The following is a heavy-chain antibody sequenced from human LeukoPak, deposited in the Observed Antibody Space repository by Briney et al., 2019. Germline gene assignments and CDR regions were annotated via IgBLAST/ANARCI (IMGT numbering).Heavy chain of an antibody. V-gene: IGHV1-18*01. Sequence: GASVKVSCKASGYTFTNYAISWVRQAPGQGLEWMGWISGYNGNTNYAQKLQGTVFMTTDTSTSTAYMELRSLRSDDTAVYYCARVSGSGRYDAFYIWGQGTMVTVSA. J-gene: IGHJ3*02. CDR2: ISGYNGNT. CDR1: GYTFTNYA. D-gene: IGHD3-10*01. CDR3: ARVSGSGRYDAFYI.